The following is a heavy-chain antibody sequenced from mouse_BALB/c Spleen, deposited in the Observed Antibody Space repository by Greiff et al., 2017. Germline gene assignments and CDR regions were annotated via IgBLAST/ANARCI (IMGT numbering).Heavy chain of an antibody. D-gene: IGHD1-1*01. V-gene: IGHV5-6-5*01. Sequence: EVKLVESGGGLVKPGGSLKLSCAASGFTFSSYAMSWVRQTPEKRLEWVASISSGGSTYYPDSVKGRFTISRDNAKNTLYLQMSSLKSEDTAMYYCARHTTVVNYFDYWGQGTTLTVSS. J-gene: IGHJ2*01. CDR2: ISSGGST. CDR1: GFTFSSYA. CDR3: ARHTTVVNYFDY.